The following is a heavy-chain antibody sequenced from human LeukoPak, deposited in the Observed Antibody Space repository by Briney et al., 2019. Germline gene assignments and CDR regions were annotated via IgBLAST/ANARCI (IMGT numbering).Heavy chain of an antibody. D-gene: IGHD3-3*01. CDR2: INHSGST. V-gene: IGHV4-34*01. CDR3: ARGGLRFLEWLGPDY. CDR1: GGSFSGYY. Sequence: SETLSLTCVVYGGSFSGYYWSWIRQPPGKGLEWIGEINHSGSTNYNPSLKSRVTISVDTSKNQFSLKLSSVTAADTAVYYCARGGLRFLEWLGPDYWGQGTLVTVSS. J-gene: IGHJ4*02.